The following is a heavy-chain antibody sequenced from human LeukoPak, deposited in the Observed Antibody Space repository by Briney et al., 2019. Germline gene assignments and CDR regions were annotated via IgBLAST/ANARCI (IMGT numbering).Heavy chain of an antibody. J-gene: IGHJ4*02. V-gene: IGHV3-23*01. D-gene: IGHD4-17*01. Sequence: GGSLRLSCAASGFTFSSFAMSWVRQAPGKGLEWVSTISGSGGSTNYADSVKVRFTFSRDNSKNTLYLQMNSLRAEDTAVYYCAKDLPDYGDYIEGYWGQGTLVTVSS. CDR3: AKDLPDYGDYIEGY. CDR1: GFTFSSFA. CDR2: ISGSGGST.